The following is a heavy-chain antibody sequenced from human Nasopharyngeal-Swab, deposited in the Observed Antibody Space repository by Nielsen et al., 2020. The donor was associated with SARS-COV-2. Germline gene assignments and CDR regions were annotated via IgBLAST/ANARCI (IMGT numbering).Heavy chain of an antibody. D-gene: IGHD1-26*01. Sequence: WVRQAPGQGLEWMGRINPNSGDTNYAQKLQGRVTMTRDTSISTAYMELSRLRSDDTAVYYCARLEWEPQYWGQGTLVTVSS. J-gene: IGHJ4*02. CDR3: ARLEWEPQY. CDR2: INPNSGDT. V-gene: IGHV1-2*06.